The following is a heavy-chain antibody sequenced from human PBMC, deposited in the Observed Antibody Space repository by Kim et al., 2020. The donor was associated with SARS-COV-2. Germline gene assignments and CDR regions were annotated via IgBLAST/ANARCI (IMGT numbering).Heavy chain of an antibody. CDR2: SYNSDST. Sequence: SETLSLTCPVYGAYISSSSYYWGWLRQPTGKGLAWIGSSYNSDSTYSNPSLKSRITISVDTSKNQFSLQLSSVTAADTAVYDCARAASIAAPDGGYYFDNSGQGTLVTVSS. CDR1: GAYISSSSYY. D-gene: IGHD6-6*01. CDR3: ARAASIAAPDGGYYFDN. J-gene: IGHJ4*02. V-gene: IGHV4-39*07.